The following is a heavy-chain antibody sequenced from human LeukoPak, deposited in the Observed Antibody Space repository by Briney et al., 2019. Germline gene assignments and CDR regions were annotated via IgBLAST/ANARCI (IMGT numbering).Heavy chain of an antibody. Sequence: PGGCLRLSCAASGFTFSDYDMHWVRQATGKGLGWVSAIGTAGDTYYTGSVKGRFTISRENAKNSLYLQMNSLRAGDTAVYYCARVAKERVGGVYYFDYWGQGTLVTVSS. CDR2: IGTAGDT. CDR3: ARVAKERVGGVYYFDY. CDR1: GFTFSDYD. J-gene: IGHJ4*02. D-gene: IGHD1-1*01. V-gene: IGHV3-13*01.